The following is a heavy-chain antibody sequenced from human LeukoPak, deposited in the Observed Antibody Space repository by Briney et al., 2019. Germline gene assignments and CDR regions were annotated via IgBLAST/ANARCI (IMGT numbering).Heavy chain of an antibody. J-gene: IGHJ5*02. CDR3: AKDLIVDNS. D-gene: IGHD5-24*01. Sequence: PGGSLRLSCDASGFTFSFYWMNWVRQAPGKGLEWVANIKQDGSEKYYVDSVKGRFTISRDNAKNSLYLQMDSLRADDTAVYFCAKDLIVDNSWGQGTLVIVSS. CDR1: GFTFSFYW. CDR2: IKQDGSEK. V-gene: IGHV3-7*04.